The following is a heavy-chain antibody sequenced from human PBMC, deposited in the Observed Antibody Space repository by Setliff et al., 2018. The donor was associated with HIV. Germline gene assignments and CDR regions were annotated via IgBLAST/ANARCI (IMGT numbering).Heavy chain of an antibody. CDR1: GYTFTAYY. Sequence: ASVKVSCKTSGYTFTAYYIHWVRQAPGQALEWMGLINPTGDITFYPQKFQARVTMTRDTSTSTVYLELRSLRSEDTAVYFCASKGGSENFPDSDAFDIWGLGTLVTVSS. CDR3: ASKGGSENFPDSDAFDI. V-gene: IGHV1-46*01. D-gene: IGHD3-10*01. CDR2: INPTGDIT. J-gene: IGHJ3*02.